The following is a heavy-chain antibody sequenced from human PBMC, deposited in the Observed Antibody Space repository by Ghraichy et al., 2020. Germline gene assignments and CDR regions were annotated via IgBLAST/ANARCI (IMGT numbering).Heavy chain of an antibody. CDR1: GFTFSNAW. D-gene: IGHD5-12*01. V-gene: IGHV3-15*01. J-gene: IGHJ6*02. CDR2: IKSKTDGGTT. CDR3: TTGYSGYDLDYYYYGMDV. Sequence: LSLTCAASGFTFSNAWMSWVRQAPGKGLEWVGRIKSKTDGGTTDYAAPVKGRFTISRDDSKNTLYLQMNSLKTEDTAVYYCTTGYSGYDLDYYYYGMDVWGQGTTVTVSS.